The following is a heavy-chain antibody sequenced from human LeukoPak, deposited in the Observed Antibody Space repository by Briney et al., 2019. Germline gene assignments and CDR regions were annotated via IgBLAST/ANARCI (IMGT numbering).Heavy chain of an antibody. CDR2: IRYDGNNK. V-gene: IGHV3-30*02. D-gene: IGHD3/OR15-3a*01. Sequence: GGSLRLSCAASGFTFSSYGMHWVRQAPGKGLEWVAFIRYDGNNKYYADSVKGRFTISRDNSKNTLYLLMNSLKAEDTAVYYCAKLISPYDCWGQGILVTVSS. CDR3: AKLISPYDC. CDR1: GFTFSSYG. J-gene: IGHJ4*02.